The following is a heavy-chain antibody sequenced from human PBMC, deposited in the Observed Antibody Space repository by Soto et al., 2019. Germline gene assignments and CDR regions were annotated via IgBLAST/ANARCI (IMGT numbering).Heavy chain of an antibody. J-gene: IGHJ6*02. CDR3: ASHPGYSYGMDV. V-gene: IGHV3-23*01. CDR1: GFTFSSYA. D-gene: IGHD5-18*01. Sequence: EVQLLESGGGLVQPGGSLRLSCAASGFTFSSYAMSWVRQAPGKGLEWVAAISGSGGSTYYADSVKGRFTISRDNSKNTLYLQMNSLSAEDTAVYYCASHPGYSYGMDVWGQGTTVTVSS. CDR2: ISGSGGST.